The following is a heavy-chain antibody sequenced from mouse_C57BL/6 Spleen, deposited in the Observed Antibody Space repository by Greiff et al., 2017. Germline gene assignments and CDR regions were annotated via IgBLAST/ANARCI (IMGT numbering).Heavy chain of an antibody. Sequence: QVQLKQSGAELVKPGASVKISCKASGYAFSSYWMNWVKQRPGKGLEWIGQIYPGDGDTNYNGKFKGKATLTADKSSSTAYMQLSSLTSEDSAVYFCAIIYYDYDHYAMDYWGQGTSVTVSS. CDR2: IYPGDGDT. CDR3: AIIYYDYDHYAMDY. V-gene: IGHV1-80*01. D-gene: IGHD2-4*01. J-gene: IGHJ4*01. CDR1: GYAFSSYW.